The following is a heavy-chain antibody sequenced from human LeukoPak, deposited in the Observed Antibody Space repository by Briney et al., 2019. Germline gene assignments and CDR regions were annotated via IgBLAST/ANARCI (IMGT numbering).Heavy chain of an antibody. CDR3: AGGYCSGGTCYSARY. Sequence: PGRSLRLSCAASGFTFSSYQMNWVRQAPGKGLEWVSYISSTGTTIQYADSVKGRFTISRDNAKNSLYLQMNSLRAEDTAVYYCAGGYCSGGTCYSARYWGQGTLVTVSS. CDR1: GFTFSSYQ. D-gene: IGHD2-15*01. J-gene: IGHJ4*02. V-gene: IGHV3-48*03. CDR2: ISSTGTTI.